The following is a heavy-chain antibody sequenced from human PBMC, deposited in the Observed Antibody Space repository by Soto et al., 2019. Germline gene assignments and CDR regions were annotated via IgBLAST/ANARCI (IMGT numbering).Heavy chain of an antibody. D-gene: IGHD3-3*02. CDR1: GGSIGSFY. CDR3: ARSHSFDGSIYHYYFDF. J-gene: IGHJ4*02. Sequence: SETLSLTCTVSGGSIGSFYWSWIRQSPGGTLEWIGYIYASRATTYNPSLESRITMSVDIPNNEISLDLTSVTAADTSVYYCARSHSFDGSIYHYYFDFWGQGTLVTVSS. CDR2: IYASRAT. V-gene: IGHV4-59*01.